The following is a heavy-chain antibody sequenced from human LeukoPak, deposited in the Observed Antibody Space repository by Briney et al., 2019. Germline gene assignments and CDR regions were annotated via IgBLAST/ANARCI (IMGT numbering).Heavy chain of an antibody. V-gene: IGHV2-5*02. CDR2: IYWDDDK. CDR3: AHLLVSGYQDFDY. Sequence: ESGPTLVKPTQPLALTCTFSGFSLNTSGVGVGWIRQPPGKALEWLALIYWDDDKRYSPSLKNRLTITKDASKNQVVLTMTSMEPVDSATYYCAHLLVSGYQDFDYWGQGTLVTVSS. D-gene: IGHD3-22*01. J-gene: IGHJ4*02. CDR1: GFSLNTSGVG.